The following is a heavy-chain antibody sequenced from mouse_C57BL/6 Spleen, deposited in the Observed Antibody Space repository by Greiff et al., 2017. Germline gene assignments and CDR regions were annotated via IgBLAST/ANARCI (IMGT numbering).Heavy chain of an antibody. V-gene: IGHV1-64*01. J-gene: IGHJ1*03. CDR2: IHPNSGST. CDR3: ARSWYWYFDV. Sequence: QVHVKQPGAELVKPGASVKLSCKASGYTFTSYWMHWVKQRPGQGLEWIGMIHPNSGSTNYNEKFKSKATLTVDKSSSTAYMQLSSLTSEDSAVYYCARSWYWYFDVWGTGTTVTVSS. CDR1: GYTFTSYW.